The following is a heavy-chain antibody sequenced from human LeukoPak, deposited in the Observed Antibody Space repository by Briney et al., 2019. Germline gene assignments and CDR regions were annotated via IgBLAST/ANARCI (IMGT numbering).Heavy chain of an antibody. CDR1: GYTFPRYH. CDR3: ARVGVGDIVVVPAAINYYYYYYMDV. D-gene: IGHD2-2*01. CDR2: MNPYSGNT. J-gene: IGHJ6*03. Sequence: ASVKVSCKACGYTFPRYHINWVRQATGQGLEWMGWMNPYSGNTGYAQKFQGRVTMTRNTSISTAYIELSSLRSEDTAVYYCARVGVGDIVVVPAAINYYYYYYMDVWGKGTTVTISS. V-gene: IGHV1-8*01.